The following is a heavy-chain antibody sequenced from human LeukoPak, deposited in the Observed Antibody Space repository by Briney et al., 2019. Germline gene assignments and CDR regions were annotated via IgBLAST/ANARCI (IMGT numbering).Heavy chain of an antibody. CDR1: GFTFSSYS. Sequence: GGSLRLSCAASGFTFSSYSMNWVRQAPGKGLEWVAVIRPDGSHISYVDPVKGRFTISRDNSNNMLYLQMSSLRAEDTALYYCLREVDWKYAFDYWGRGTLVTVSS. J-gene: IGHJ4*02. V-gene: IGHV3-33*08. CDR3: LREVDWKYAFDY. CDR2: IRPDGSHI. D-gene: IGHD1-7*01.